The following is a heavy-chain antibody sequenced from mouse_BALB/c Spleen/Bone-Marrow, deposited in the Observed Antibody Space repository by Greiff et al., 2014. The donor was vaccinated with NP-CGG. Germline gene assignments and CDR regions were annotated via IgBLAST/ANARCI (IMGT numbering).Heavy chain of an antibody. V-gene: IGHV1-15*01. CDR1: GYTFTDYE. CDR3: TRGDNFISTVAFNFDY. J-gene: IGHJ2*01. Sequence: QVQLKESGAELVRPGASVTLSCKASGYTFTDYEMHWVKQTPVHGLEWIGAIDPEAGGTDYNQKFKGKATLTADKSSSTAYMEXXXXXXXXXXAYYCTRGDNFISTVAFNFDYWGQGTPLTVSA. D-gene: IGHD1-1*01. CDR2: IDPEAGGT.